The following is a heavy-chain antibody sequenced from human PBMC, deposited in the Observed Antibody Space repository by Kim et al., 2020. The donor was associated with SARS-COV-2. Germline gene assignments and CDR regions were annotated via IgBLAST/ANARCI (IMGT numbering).Heavy chain of an antibody. D-gene: IGHD6-13*01. V-gene: IGHV5-10-1*01. Sequence: GESLKISCKGSGYSFTSYWISWVRRMPGKGLEWMGRIDPSDSYTNYSPSFQGHVTISADKSISTAYLQWSSLKASDTAMYYCARMPGIAAPFDPWGQGTLVTVSS. CDR2: IDPSDSYT. CDR1: GYSFTSYW. CDR3: ARMPGIAAPFDP. J-gene: IGHJ5*02.